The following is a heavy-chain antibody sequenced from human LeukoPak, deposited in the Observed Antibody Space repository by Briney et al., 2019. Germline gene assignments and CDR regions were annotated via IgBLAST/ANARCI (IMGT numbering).Heavy chain of an antibody. J-gene: IGHJ4*02. Sequence: PSETLSLTCAVSGGSISSSNWWSWVRQPPGKGLEWIGEIYHGGSTNYNPSLKSRVTISVDKSKNQFSLKLSSVTAADTAVYYCARDPDNSGYTDYWGQGTLVTVSS. CDR2: IYHGGST. D-gene: IGHD3-22*01. CDR1: GGSISSSNW. CDR3: ARDPDNSGYTDY. V-gene: IGHV4-4*02.